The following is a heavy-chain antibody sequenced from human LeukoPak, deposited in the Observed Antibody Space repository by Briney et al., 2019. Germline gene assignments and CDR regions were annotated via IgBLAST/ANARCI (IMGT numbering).Heavy chain of an antibody. J-gene: IGHJ4*02. CDR1: GGSISSGSYY. D-gene: IGHD5-18*01. Sequence: KPSQTLSLTCTVSGGSISSGSYYWSWIRQPAGKGLEWIGRIYTSGSTNYNPSLKSRVTIPVDTSKNQFSLKLSSVTAADTAVYYCARELVYSYGHFDYWGQGTLVTVSS. CDR3: ARELVYSYGHFDY. CDR2: IYTSGST. V-gene: IGHV4-61*02.